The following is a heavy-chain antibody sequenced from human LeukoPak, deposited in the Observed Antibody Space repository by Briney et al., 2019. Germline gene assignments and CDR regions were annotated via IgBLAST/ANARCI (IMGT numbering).Heavy chain of an antibody. CDR3: AREGVGYDSSGYYCLVY. D-gene: IGHD3-22*01. CDR1: GFTFSSYG. V-gene: IGHV3-33*01. J-gene: IGHJ4*02. CDR2: IWDEGSNK. Sequence: GGSLRLSCAASGFTFSSYGMHGVRQAPGKGREGVAVIWDEGSNKYIAEYVNGRFTLSRDNSKNTLYLQMNRLRAEDTAVYYCAREGVGYDSSGYYCLVYWGQGTLVTVSS.